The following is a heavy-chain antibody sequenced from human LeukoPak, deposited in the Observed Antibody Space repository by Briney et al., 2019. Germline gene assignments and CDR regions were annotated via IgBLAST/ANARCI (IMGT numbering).Heavy chain of an antibody. CDR3: AKEGGSVLRYFDWLEYYFDY. Sequence: SGGSLRLSCAASGFTFSSYAMSWVRQAPGKGLEWVSAISGSGGSTYYADSVKGRFTISRDNSKNTLYLQMNSLRAEDTAVYYCAKEGGSVLRYFDWLEYYFDYWGQGTLVTVSS. CDR1: GFTFSSYA. CDR2: ISGSGGST. J-gene: IGHJ4*02. V-gene: IGHV3-23*01. D-gene: IGHD3-9*01.